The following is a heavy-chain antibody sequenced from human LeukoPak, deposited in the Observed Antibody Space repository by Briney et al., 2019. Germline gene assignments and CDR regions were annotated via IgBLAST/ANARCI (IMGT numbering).Heavy chain of an antibody. Sequence: SETLSLTCAVYGGSFSGYYWSWIRQPPGKGLEWIGEINHSGSTNYNPSLKSRVTISVDTSKNQFSLKLSSVTAADTAVYYCARKPPTSPHLDYWGQGTLVTVSS. CDR2: INHSGST. CDR1: GGSFSGYY. V-gene: IGHV4-34*01. J-gene: IGHJ4*02. CDR3: ARKPPTSPHLDY.